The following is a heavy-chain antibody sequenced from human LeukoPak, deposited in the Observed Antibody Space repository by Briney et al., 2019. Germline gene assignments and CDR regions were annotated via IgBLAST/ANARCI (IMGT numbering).Heavy chain of an antibody. J-gene: IGHJ5*02. CDR2: ISAYNGST. V-gene: IGHV1-18*01. D-gene: IGHD6-13*01. CDR1: GYTFTSYG. Sequence: ASVKVSCKASGYTFTSYGISWVRQAPGQGLEWMGWISAYNGSTSYAQKLQGRVTMTTDTSTSTAYMELRSLRSDDTAVYYCARKGYSSSWKNWSDPWGQGTLVTVSS. CDR3: ARKGYSSSWKNWSDP.